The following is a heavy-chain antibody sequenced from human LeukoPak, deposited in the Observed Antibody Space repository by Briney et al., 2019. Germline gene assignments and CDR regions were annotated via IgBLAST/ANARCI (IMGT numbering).Heavy chain of an antibody. V-gene: IGHV3-11*01. Sequence: GGSLRLSCAASGFTFSNYYMSWIRQAPGKGLEWVSYISSSGSTTYYADSVKGRFTISRDNSKNTLYLQMNSLRAEDTAVYYCAKAWAYNSLIFEYYFDYWGQGTLVTVSS. CDR1: GFTFSNYY. J-gene: IGHJ4*02. CDR3: AKAWAYNSLIFEYYFDY. CDR2: ISSSGSTT. D-gene: IGHD1-20*01.